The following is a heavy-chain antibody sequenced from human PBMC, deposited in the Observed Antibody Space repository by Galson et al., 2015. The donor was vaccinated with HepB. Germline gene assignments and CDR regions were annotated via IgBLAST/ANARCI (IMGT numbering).Heavy chain of an antibody. Sequence: SLRLSCAASGFTFSNYNMIWVRQAPGKGLEWVSMISYDGNNQLYSDSVRGRFTVSRDVAKNTVYLQMNSLRAEDTAVYYCARDPDDTNGYYLTFEYWGQGSLVTVSS. CDR3: ARDPDDTNGYYLTFEY. J-gene: IGHJ4*02. D-gene: IGHD3-22*01. CDR2: ISYDGNNQ. V-gene: IGHV3-30*03. CDR1: GFTFSNYN.